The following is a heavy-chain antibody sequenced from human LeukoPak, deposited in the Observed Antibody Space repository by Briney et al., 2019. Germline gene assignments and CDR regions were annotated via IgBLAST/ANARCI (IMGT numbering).Heavy chain of an antibody. V-gene: IGHV3-20*04. Sequence: GGSLRLSCAASGFTFDDYGMSWVRQAPGKGLEWVSGINWNGGSTGYADSVKGRFTISGDNAKNSLYLQMNSLRAEDTALYYCARDRFLEWLLPFDYWGQGTLVTVSS. J-gene: IGHJ4*02. CDR1: GFTFDDYG. CDR2: INWNGGST. CDR3: ARDRFLEWLLPFDY. D-gene: IGHD3-3*01.